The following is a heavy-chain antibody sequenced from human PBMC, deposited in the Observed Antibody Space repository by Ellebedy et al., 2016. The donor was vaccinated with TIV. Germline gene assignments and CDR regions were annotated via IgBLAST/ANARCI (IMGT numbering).Heavy chain of an antibody. D-gene: IGHD4-17*01. CDR2: ISPSSSYT. V-gene: IGHV3-21*01. CDR1: RFTFFIYS. CDR3: ARVGKGDVGDHIEAFDI. J-gene: IGHJ3*02. Sequence: GESLKISCAASRFTFFIYSMTWVRQAPGKGLEWVSSISPSSSYTYYADSVKGRFTISRDNAKNSLYLQMNSLRAEDTAVYYCARVGKGDVGDHIEAFDIWGQGTMVTVSS.